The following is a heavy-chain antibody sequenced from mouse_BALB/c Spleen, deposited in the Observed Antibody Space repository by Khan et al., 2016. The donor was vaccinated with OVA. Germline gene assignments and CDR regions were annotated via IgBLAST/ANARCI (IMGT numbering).Heavy chain of an antibody. V-gene: IGHV1S41*01. D-gene: IGHD1-2*01. CDR1: GYTFTSYW. J-gene: IGHJ4*01. CDR2: IAPGSGST. Sequence: DLVMPGAAVTLSCKASGYTFTSYWINWMKQRPGQGLEWIGRIAPGSGSTSYNDMFKGKATLTVDAYSSTAYIQLSSLTSEDSAVXLCALSHYYGRCHSAIDYWCQGTSVTFSS. CDR3: ALSHYYGRCHSAIDY.